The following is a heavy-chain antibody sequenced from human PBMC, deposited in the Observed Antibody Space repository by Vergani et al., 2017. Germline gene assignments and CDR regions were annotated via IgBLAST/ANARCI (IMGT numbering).Heavy chain of an antibody. CDR3: ARDVENGSVSYYNRCYYYGMDV. CDR2: ISSSSSYI. D-gene: IGHD3-10*01. V-gene: IGHV3-21*01. J-gene: IGHJ6*02. Sequence: EVQLVESGGGLVKPGGSLRLSCAASGLTFSSYSMNWVRQAQGKGLEWVSSISSSSSYIYYADSVKGRFTISRDNAKNSLYLQMNSLRAEDTAVYYCARDVENGSVSYYNRCYYYGMDVWGQGTTVTVSS. CDR1: GLTFSSYS.